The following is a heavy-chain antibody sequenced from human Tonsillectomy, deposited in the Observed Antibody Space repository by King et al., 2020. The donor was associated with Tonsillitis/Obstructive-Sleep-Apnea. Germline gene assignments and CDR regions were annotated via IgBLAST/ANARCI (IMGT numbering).Heavy chain of an antibody. D-gene: IGHD6-13*01. V-gene: IGHV4-39*01. J-gene: IGHJ3*02. CDR2: IYYSGTT. Sequence: LQLQESGPGLVKPSETLSLTCTVSGGSISSDTYYWGWIRQPPGKGLEGIGNIYYSGTTYYNLSLKSRLTISVDTSKNQFSLKLSSVTAADTAVYYCAGRYSTSWYGGAFNIWGHGTMVTVSS. CDR3: AGRYSTSWYGGAFNI. CDR1: GGSISSDTYY.